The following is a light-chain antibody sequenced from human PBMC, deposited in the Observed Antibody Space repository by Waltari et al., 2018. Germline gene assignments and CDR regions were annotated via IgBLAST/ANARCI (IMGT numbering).Light chain of an antibody. CDR2: AAA. J-gene: IGKJ2*01. CDR3: QQSYTTPMYT. V-gene: IGKV1-39*01. Sequence: DIQMTQSPSSLAASVGDRVTITCRASQSVSKYLNWYQQKPGKAPSRLIYAAATLQSGVPSRFSGSGFGTDFALTITSLQPEDSAVYYCQQSYTTPMYTFGQGTKLEI. CDR1: QSVSKY.